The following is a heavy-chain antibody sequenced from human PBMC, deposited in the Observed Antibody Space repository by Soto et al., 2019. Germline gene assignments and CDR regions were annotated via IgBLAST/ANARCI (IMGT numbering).Heavy chain of an antibody. V-gene: IGHV4-31*03. CDR1: GGSISSGGYY. CDR2: IYYSGST. J-gene: IGHJ4*02. D-gene: IGHD3-9*01. CDR3: AREPDYDILTGYYMRANYFDY. Sequence: PSETLSLTCTVSGGSISSGGYYWSWIRQHPGKGLECIGYIYYSGSTYYNPSLKSRVTISVDTSKNQFSLKLSSVTAADTAVYYCAREPDYDILTGYYMRANYFDYWGQGTLATVSS.